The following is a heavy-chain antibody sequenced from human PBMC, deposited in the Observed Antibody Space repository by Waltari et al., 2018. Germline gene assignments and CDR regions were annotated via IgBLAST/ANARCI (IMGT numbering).Heavy chain of an antibody. D-gene: IGHD6-13*01. CDR3: GRALTSSWARYYFDH. J-gene: IGHJ4*02. CDR1: GFTLRTYW. V-gene: IGHV3-7*01. Sequence: EVQLVESGGGLVQPGGSLGSSCAASGFTLRTYWMSWVRQAPGKGLEWVATIKQDGSEKYYVDSVKGRFTISRDNAENSLYLQMNSVRAEDTAVYYCGRALTSSWARYYFDHWGQGTLVTVSS. CDR2: IKQDGSEK.